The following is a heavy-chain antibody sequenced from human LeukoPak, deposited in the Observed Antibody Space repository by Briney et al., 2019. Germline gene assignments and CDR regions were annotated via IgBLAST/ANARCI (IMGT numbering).Heavy chain of an antibody. CDR3: ARQKDYSHYFDY. V-gene: IGHV5-51*01. D-gene: IGHD4-11*01. CDR1: GNSFTNYW. Sequence: GDSLKISCKGSGNSFTNYWIGWVRQMPGKGLEWMGIIYPGNSGTRYSPSFQGQVTISVDKSISAAYLQWRSLKASDTAMYYCARQKDYSHYFDYWGQGTLVTVSS. J-gene: IGHJ4*02. CDR2: IYPGNSGT.